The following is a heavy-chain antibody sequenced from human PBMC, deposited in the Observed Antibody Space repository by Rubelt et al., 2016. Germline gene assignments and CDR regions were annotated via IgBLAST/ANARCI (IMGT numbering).Heavy chain of an antibody. D-gene: IGHD1-26*01. CDR3: ARDIYSGSYYGY. J-gene: IGHJ4*02. Sequence: QVQLVQSGAAVKKPGASVKVSCKASGYTFTSYAMHWVRQAPGQRLEWMGWITAGNGKTKYSQKFQGRVTSTRDTSASTAYMELSSLRSEDTAVYYCARDIYSGSYYGYWGQGTLVTVSS. CDR1: GYTFTSYA. CDR2: ITAGNGKT. V-gene: IGHV1-3*01.